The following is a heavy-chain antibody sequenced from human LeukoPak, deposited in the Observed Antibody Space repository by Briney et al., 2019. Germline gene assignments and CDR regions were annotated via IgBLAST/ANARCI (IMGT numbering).Heavy chain of an antibody. Sequence: ASVKVSCKASGGTFSSYAISWVRQAPGQGLEWMGRIIPILGIANYAQKFQGRVTITADKSTSTAYMELSSLRSEDTAVYYCARDVVYYYDSSGFYFDYWGQGTLVTVSS. J-gene: IGHJ4*02. V-gene: IGHV1-69*04. CDR1: GGTFSSYA. D-gene: IGHD3-22*01. CDR2: IIPILGIA. CDR3: ARDVVYYYDSSGFYFDY.